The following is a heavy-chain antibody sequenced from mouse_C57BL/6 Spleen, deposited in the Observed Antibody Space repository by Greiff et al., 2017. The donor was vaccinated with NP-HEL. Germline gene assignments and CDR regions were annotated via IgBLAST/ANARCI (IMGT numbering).Heavy chain of an antibody. CDR2: ISSGSSTI. D-gene: IGHD2-2*01. J-gene: IGHJ4*01. CDR3: ARYYGYDGYYAMDY. CDR1: GFTFSDYG. Sequence: EVKVVESGGGLVKPGGSLKLSCAASGFTFSDYGMHWVRQAPEKGLEWVAYISSGSSTIYYADTVKGRFTISRDNAKNTLFLQMTSLRSEDTAMYYCARYYGYDGYYAMDYWGQGTSVTVSS. V-gene: IGHV5-17*01.